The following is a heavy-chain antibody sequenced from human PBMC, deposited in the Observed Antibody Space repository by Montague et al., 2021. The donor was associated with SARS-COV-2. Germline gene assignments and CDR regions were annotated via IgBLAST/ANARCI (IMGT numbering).Heavy chain of an antibody. Sequence: SETLSLTCAVYGGSLSGYYWSWIRQPPGKGLEWIGEINHSGSTNYNPSLKSRVTISLDTSKNQFSLKLSSVTAADTAVYYCARGRRRYNWRDETSYYYGMDVWGPATTVTVSS. D-gene: IGHD1-20*01. CDR3: ARGRRRYNWRDETSYYYGMDV. CDR1: GGSLSGYY. J-gene: IGHJ6*02. CDR2: INHSGST. V-gene: IGHV4-34*01.